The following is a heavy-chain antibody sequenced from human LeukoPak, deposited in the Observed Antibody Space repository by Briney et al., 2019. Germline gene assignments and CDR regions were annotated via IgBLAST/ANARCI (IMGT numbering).Heavy chain of an antibody. CDR3: ARRAVYYGSGSYVFDY. D-gene: IGHD3-10*01. CDR1: GYSFTSYW. CDR2: IYPGDSDT. V-gene: IGHV5-51*01. Sequence: GESLKISCKGSGYSFTSYWIGWVRQMPGKGLEWMGIIYPGDSDTRYSPSFQGQVTISAVKSISTAYLQWSSLKASDTAMYYCARRAVYYGSGSYVFDYWGQGTLVTVSS. J-gene: IGHJ4*02.